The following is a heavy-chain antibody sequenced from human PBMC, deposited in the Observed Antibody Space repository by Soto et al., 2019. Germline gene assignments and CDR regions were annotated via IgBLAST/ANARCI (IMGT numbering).Heavy chain of an antibody. D-gene: IGHD2-21*01. J-gene: IGHJ5*02. CDR2: IYYSGST. CDR1: GGSISSYY. CDR3: ARMGAYYQSIDP. Sequence: PSETLSLTCTVSGGSISSYYWSWIRQPPGKGLEWIGYIYYSGSTNYNPSLKSQVTISVDTSKNQFSLRLSSVTAADTAVYYCARMGAYYQSIDPWGPGTLVTVSS. V-gene: IGHV4-59*08.